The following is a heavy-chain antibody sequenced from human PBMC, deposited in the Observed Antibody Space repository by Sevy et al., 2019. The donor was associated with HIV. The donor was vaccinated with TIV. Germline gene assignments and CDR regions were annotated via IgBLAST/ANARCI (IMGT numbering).Heavy chain of an antibody. J-gene: IGHJ4*02. D-gene: IGHD3-10*01. CDR2: IWYDGGNK. Sequence: GGSLRLSCAASGFTFSSYGMHWVRQAPGKGLEWVALIWYDGGNKYYADSVKGRFTISRDNSKNTMYLQMNSLRAEDTAAYYCARGANSFSSGSHPNLAYWGQGTLVTVSS. CDR3: ARGANSFSSGSHPNLAY. V-gene: IGHV3-33*01. CDR1: GFTFSSYG.